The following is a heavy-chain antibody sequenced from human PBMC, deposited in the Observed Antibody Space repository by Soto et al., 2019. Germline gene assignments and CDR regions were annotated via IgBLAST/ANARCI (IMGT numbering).Heavy chain of an antibody. Sequence: EASVKVSCKASGGTFSSYAISWVRQAPGQGLEWMGGIIPIFGTANYAQKFQGRVTITADESTSTAYMELSSLRSEDTAVYYCASRGVPAATYYYYGMDVWGQGTTVTVSS. V-gene: IGHV1-69*13. CDR2: IIPIFGTA. CDR1: GGTFSSYA. D-gene: IGHD2-2*01. J-gene: IGHJ6*02. CDR3: ASRGVPAATYYYYGMDV.